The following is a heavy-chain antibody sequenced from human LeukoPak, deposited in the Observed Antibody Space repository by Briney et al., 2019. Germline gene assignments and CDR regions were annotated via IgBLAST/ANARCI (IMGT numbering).Heavy chain of an antibody. V-gene: IGHV1-69*05. CDR3: AVLGYCSSTGCP. CDR2: IIPIFGTA. Sequence: SVKVSCKASGGTFSSYAISWVRQAPGQGLEWLGGIIPIFGTANYAQKFQGRVTITTDESTSTAYMELSSLRSEDTAVYYCAVLGYCSSTGCPWGQGTLVTVSS. D-gene: IGHD2-2*01. J-gene: IGHJ5*02. CDR1: GGTFSSYA.